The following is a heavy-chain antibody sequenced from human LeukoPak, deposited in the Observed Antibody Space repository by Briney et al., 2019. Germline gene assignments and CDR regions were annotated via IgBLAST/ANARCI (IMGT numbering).Heavy chain of an antibody. Sequence: SETLSLTCTVSGGSVSSGSYYWRWIRQPPGKGLEWIGYIYYSGGTNYNPSLKSRVTISVDTSKNQVSLNLRSVTAADTAVYYCVTMVPPQYSYGSSFDHWGQGTLVTVSS. CDR2: IYYSGGT. J-gene: IGHJ4*02. V-gene: IGHV4-61*01. D-gene: IGHD5-18*01. CDR1: GGSVSSGSYY. CDR3: VTMVPPQYSYGSSFDH.